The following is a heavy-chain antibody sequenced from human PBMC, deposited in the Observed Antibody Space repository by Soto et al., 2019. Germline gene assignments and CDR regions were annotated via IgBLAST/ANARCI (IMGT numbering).Heavy chain of an antibody. J-gene: IGHJ5*02. D-gene: IGHD3-10*01. V-gene: IGHV4-28*01. CDR2: IYYSGST. Sequence: SETLSLTCAVSGYSISSSNWWGWIRQPPGKGLEWIGYIYYSGSTYYNPSLKSRVTMSVDTSKNQFSLKLSSVTAVDTAVYYCARNLITMGLGFVPWGQGTLVTVSS. CDR1: GYSISSSNW. CDR3: ARNLITMGLGFVP.